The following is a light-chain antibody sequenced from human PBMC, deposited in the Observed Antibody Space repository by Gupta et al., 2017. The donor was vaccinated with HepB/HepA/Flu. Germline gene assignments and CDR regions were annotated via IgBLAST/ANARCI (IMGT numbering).Light chain of an antibody. CDR3: GSAAGSNGYV. Sequence: SALTQPPSASGSPGPSVTISFTGTTRDIGAYNFVSWYQQHPGKPPKLMVYEVTRRPAGVPVRFSGSKSGNTASLTVSGREEEEEADYYGGSAAGSNGYVFGTGTKVTVL. V-gene: IGLV2-8*01. J-gene: IGLJ1*01. CDR1: TRDIGAYNF. CDR2: EVT.